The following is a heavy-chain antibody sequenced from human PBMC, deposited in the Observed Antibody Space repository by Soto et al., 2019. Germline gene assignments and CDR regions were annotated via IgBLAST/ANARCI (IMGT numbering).Heavy chain of an antibody. D-gene: IGHD2-2*01. CDR2: ISSSGDII. V-gene: IGHV3-23*01. J-gene: IGHJ6*02. CDR3: ADPVPAATHYDYYDMDV. Sequence: EVQLLESGGGLVQPGGSLRLSCAASGFTFRYYTMSWVRQAPGKGLEWVSAISSSGDIIYYADSVKGRFTISRDNSKNTLYLQMNRLRADDTAVYHCADPVPAATHYDYYDMDVWGQGTTVTVSS. CDR1: GFTFRYYT.